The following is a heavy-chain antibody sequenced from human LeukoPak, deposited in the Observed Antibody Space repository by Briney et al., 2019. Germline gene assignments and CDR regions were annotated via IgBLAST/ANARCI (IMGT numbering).Heavy chain of an antibody. CDR1: GFTFSSFA. CDR2: ISSRHLTT. Sequence: GGSLRLSCAVSGFTFSSFAMTWVRQAPGKGLEWVSSISSRHLTTYYTDSVKGRFTISRDNSKNTLYLQMNSLRAEDTAVYYCTKDPDGDYVGAFDPWGQGTLVTVSS. CDR3: TKDPDGDYVGAFDP. V-gene: IGHV3-23*01. J-gene: IGHJ5*02. D-gene: IGHD4-17*01.